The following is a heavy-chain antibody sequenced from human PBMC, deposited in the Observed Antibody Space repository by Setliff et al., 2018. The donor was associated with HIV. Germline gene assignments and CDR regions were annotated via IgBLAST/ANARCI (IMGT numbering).Heavy chain of an antibody. CDR2: IRYDGSEK. Sequence: PGGSLRLSCPASGFTFSSYGMHWVRQAPGKGLEWVAFIRYDGSEKYYIESVKGRFTISRDNSKNTLYLQMNSLRAKDTAVYYCAKPPRPSSWPQYYFDYWGQGTLVTVS. V-gene: IGHV3-30*02. CDR3: AKPPRPSSWPQYYFDY. D-gene: IGHD6-13*01. CDR1: GFTFSSYG. J-gene: IGHJ4*02.